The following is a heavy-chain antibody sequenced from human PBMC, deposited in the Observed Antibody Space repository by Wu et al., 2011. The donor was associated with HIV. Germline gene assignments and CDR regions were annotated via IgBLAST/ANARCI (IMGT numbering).Heavy chain of an antibody. V-gene: IGHV1-24*01. CDR3: ATDSGSGSYYNVGYYYYMDV. J-gene: IGHJ6*03. CDR1: GYTLTELS. D-gene: IGHD3-10*01. CDR2: FDPEDGET. Sequence: QVQLVQSGAEVKKPGASVKVSCKVSGYTLTELSMHWVRQAPGKGLEWMGGFDPEDGETIYAQKFQGRVTMTEDTSTDTAYMELSSLRSEDTAVYYCATDSGSGSYYNVGYYYYMDVWGKGTTVTVSS.